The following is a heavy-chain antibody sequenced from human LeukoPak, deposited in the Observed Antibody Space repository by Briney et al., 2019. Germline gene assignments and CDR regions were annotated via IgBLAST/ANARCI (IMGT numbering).Heavy chain of an antibody. V-gene: IGHV4-59*01. J-gene: IGHJ4*02. CDR2: TYYSGNT. CDR1: GGSISNYY. CDR3: ARVRYCSTNRCYDREFDN. Sequence: PSETLSLTCTVSGGSISNYYWSWIRQPPGKGLEWIGYTYYSGNTNYNPSLKSRVTISVDTSKNQFSLKLNSVTAAGTAVYYCARVRYCSTNRCYDREFDNWGQGTLVTVSS. D-gene: IGHD2-2*01.